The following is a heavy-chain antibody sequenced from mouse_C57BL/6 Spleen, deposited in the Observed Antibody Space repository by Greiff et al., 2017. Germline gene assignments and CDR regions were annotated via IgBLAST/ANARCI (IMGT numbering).Heavy chain of an antibody. D-gene: IGHD2-10*01. CDR1: GFTFSSYG. CDR3: ARQAYYGNYRYFDV. V-gene: IGHV5-6*01. CDR2: ISSGGCYT. Sequence: EVQLVESGGDLVKPGGSLKLSCAASGFTFSSYGMSWVRQTPDKRLEWVATISSGGCYTYYPDSVKGRFTISRDNAKNTLYLQMSSLKSEDTAMYYCARQAYYGNYRYFDVWGTGTTVTVSS. J-gene: IGHJ1*03.